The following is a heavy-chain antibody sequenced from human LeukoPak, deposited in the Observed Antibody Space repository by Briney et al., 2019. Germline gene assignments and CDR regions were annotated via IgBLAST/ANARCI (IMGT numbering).Heavy chain of an antibody. Sequence: GASVKVSCKASGYTFTSYGISWARQAPGQGLEWMGWISAYNGNTNYAQKLQGRVTMTTDTSTSTAYMELRSLRSDDTAVYYCARDFFFTYYYDSSGSTVDAFDIWGQGTMVTVSS. J-gene: IGHJ3*02. D-gene: IGHD3-22*01. V-gene: IGHV1-18*01. CDR1: GYTFTSYG. CDR2: ISAYNGNT. CDR3: ARDFFFTYYYDSSGSTVDAFDI.